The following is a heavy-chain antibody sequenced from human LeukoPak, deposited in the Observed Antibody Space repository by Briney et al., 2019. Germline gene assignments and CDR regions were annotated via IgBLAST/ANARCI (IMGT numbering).Heavy chain of an antibody. J-gene: IGHJ4*02. CDR1: GGSISSGSYY. V-gene: IGHV4-61*02. D-gene: IGHD6-13*01. CDR2: IYTSGST. Sequence: SQTLSLTCTVSGGSISSGSYYWSWIRQPAGKGLEWIGRIYTSGSTNYNPSLKSRVTISVDTSKNQFSLKLSPVTAADTAVYYCAGGIAAAGTVSDYWGQGTLVTVSS. CDR3: AGGIAAAGTVSDY.